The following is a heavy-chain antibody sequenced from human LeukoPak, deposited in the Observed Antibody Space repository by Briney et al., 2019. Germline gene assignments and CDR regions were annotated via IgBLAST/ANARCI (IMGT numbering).Heavy chain of an antibody. J-gene: IGHJ5*02. CDR3: ARGAIAAATP. CDR2: INHSGST. V-gene: IGHV4-34*01. D-gene: IGHD6-13*01. CDR1: GGSFSGYY. Sequence: SETLSLTCAVYGGSFSGYYWSWIRQPPGKGLEWIGEINHSGSTNYNPSLKSRVTISVDTSKNQFSLKLSSVTAADTAVYYCARGAIAAATPWGQGTLVTVSS.